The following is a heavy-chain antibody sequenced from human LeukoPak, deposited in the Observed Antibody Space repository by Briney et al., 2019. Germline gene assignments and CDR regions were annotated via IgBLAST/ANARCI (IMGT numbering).Heavy chain of an antibody. D-gene: IGHD4-17*01. CDR3: ARDPDYGDYASFDY. CDR2: IIPILGIA. J-gene: IGHJ4*02. V-gene: IGHV1-69*04. CDR1: GGTFSSYA. Sequence: ASVKVSCKASGGTFSSYAISWVRQAPGQGLEWMGRIIPILGIANYAQKFQGRVTITADKSTSTAYMELSSLRSEDTAVYYCARDPDYGDYASFDYWGQGTLVTVSS.